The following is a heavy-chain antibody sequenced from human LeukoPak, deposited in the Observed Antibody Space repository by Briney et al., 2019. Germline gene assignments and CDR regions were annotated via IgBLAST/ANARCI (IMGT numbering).Heavy chain of an antibody. J-gene: IGHJ4*01. V-gene: IGHV3-30-3*01. Sequence: GGSLRLSCAASGFTFSSYAMHWVRQAPGKGLEWVAAISYEGSNKYYADSVKGRCTISRDNSKTTLYLQMNSLRFEDTAVYYCAKEARSTYYFEYWGHGTLVTVSS. CDR2: ISYEGSNK. CDR3: AKEARSTYYFEY. CDR1: GFTFSSYA.